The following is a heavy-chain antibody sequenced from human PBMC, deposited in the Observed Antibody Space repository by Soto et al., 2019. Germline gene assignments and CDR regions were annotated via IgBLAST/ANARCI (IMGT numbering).Heavy chain of an antibody. V-gene: IGHV4-59*01. Sequence: SETLSLTCTVSGGSISSYYWSWIRQPPGKGLEWIGYIYYSGSTNYNPSLKSRVTISVDTSKNQCSLKLSPVTAADTAVYYCALAAAGTGLFDYWGQGTLVTVSS. CDR2: IYYSGST. D-gene: IGHD6-13*01. CDR1: GGSISSYY. CDR3: ALAAAGTGLFDY. J-gene: IGHJ4*02.